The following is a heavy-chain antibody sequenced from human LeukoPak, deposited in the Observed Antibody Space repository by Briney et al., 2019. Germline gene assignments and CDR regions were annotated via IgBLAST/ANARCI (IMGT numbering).Heavy chain of an antibody. D-gene: IGHD5-18*01. Sequence: PSETLSLTCTVSGGSFSSGSYYWSWIRQPPGTGLEWIGYIYYSGSTNYNPSLESRVTISVDTSKNQFSLKLSSVTAADTAVYYCARDRDTAMAPRYYYGMDVWGKGTTVTVSS. CDR2: IYYSGST. V-gene: IGHV4-61*01. CDR3: ARDRDTAMAPRYYYGMDV. J-gene: IGHJ6*04. CDR1: GGSFSSGSYY.